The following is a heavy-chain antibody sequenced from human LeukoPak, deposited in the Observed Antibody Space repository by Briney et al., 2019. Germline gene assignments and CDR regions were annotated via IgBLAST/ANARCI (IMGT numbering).Heavy chain of an antibody. CDR1: GGSISGWY. J-gene: IGHJ4*02. CDR2: IYGSGYT. V-gene: IGHV4-59*01. CDR3: TRGAGWLIDY. Sequence: SETLSLTYTVSGGSISGWYWSWIRQPPGKGLEWIGYIYGSGYTNYNPSLKSRVTISADTSKNQFSLKLNSLTTADTAVYYCTRGAGWLIDYWGQGILVTVSS. D-gene: IGHD3-16*01.